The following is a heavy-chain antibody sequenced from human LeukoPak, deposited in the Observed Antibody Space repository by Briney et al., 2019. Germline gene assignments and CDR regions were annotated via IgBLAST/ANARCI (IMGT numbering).Heavy chain of an antibody. Sequence: SVKVSCKASGGTFSNYAISWVRQAPGQGLEWMGGIIPIFGTANYAQKFRGRVTITADKSTRTAYMELSSLRSDDTAVYYCARSNTLIVGATLGYWGQGTLVTVSS. D-gene: IGHD1-26*01. J-gene: IGHJ4*02. CDR1: GGTFSNYA. CDR2: IIPIFGTA. V-gene: IGHV1-69*06. CDR3: ARSNTLIVGATLGY.